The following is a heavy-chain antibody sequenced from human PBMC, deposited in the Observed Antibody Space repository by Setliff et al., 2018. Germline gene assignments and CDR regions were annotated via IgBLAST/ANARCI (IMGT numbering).Heavy chain of an antibody. D-gene: IGHD5-18*01. CDR3: AGGRGYDYGWDFDY. V-gene: IGHV4-30-4*08. Sequence: PSETLSLTCTVSGGSISSGDYYWSWIRQPPGKGLEWIGYIYSSGSTYYNPSLKSRVSISVDTSKNQFSPKLTSVTAADTAVYYCAGGRGYDYGWDFDYWGQGTLVTVSS. CDR1: GGSISSGDYY. CDR2: IYSSGST. J-gene: IGHJ4*02.